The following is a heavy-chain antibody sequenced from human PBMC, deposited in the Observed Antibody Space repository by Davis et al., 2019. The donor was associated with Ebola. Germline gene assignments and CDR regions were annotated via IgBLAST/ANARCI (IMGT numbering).Heavy chain of an antibody. D-gene: IGHD1-26*01. CDR2: INPNSGGT. V-gene: IGHV1-2*02. CDR3: ARDHNGGATDYLDY. Sequence: ASVTVSCKASGYTFTGYYMHWVRQAPGQGLEWMGWINPNSGGTNYAQKFQGRVTMTRDTSISTAYMELSRLRSDDTAVYYCARDHNGGATDYLDYWGQGTLVTVSS. J-gene: IGHJ4*02. CDR1: GYTFTGYY.